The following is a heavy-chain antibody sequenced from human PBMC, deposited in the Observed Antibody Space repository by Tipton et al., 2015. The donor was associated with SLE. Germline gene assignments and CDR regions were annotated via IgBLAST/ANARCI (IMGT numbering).Heavy chain of an antibody. CDR1: GGSFSGYY. CDR2: INHAGRT. Sequence: LRLSCAVYGGSFSGYYWSWIRQSPGKGLEWIGEINHAGRTNYNPPLESRVTISADTSKNQFSLKLYSVTAADTAVYFCASHSSAAGYYGLDVWGQGTSVTVSS. D-gene: IGHD6-19*01. J-gene: IGHJ6*02. V-gene: IGHV4-34*01. CDR3: ASHSSAAGYYGLDV.